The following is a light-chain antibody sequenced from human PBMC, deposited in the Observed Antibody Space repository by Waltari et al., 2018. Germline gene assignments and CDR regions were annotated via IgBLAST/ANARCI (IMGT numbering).Light chain of an antibody. Sequence: VLTQSPGTLSLSPGERATLSCRASQSLSNGYLAWYQHRPGQAPRLLTHGSSHRATDIPDRFSGSGSGTDFSLTISSLDPEDFAVYYCHQYQRSPTFGHGTKV. CDR3: HQYQRSPT. J-gene: IGKJ1*01. CDR1: QSLSNGY. CDR2: GSS. V-gene: IGKV3-20*01.